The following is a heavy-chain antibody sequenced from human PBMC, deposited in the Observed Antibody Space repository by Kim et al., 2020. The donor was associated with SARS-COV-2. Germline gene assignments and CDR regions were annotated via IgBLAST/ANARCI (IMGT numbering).Heavy chain of an antibody. D-gene: IGHD6-19*01. CDR1: GGSLSSSSYY. CDR2: AYYIGNT. V-gene: IGHV4-39*01. J-gene: IGHJ2*01. Sequence: SETLSLTCTVSGGSLSSSSYYWGWIRQPPGKGLEWIGTAYYIGNTYYNPSLKSRVTISVDTSKNQFSLKLGSVTAADTAAHYFARHQSYSSGWYV. CDR3: ARHQSYSSGWYV.